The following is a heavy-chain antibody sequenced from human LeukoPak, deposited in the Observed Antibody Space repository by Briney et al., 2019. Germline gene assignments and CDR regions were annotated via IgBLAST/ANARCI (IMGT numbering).Heavy chain of an antibody. CDR3: ARSSGTSRYDTICGGMDV. CDR2: IYPGDSHT. V-gene: IGHV5-51*01. CDR1: GCIFTSYW. J-gene: IGHJ6*02. D-gene: IGHD2-2*01. Sequence: ESLKISCQGSGCIFTSYWIGWVRPMPGKGLELMGIIYPGDSHTRYSPSFQGQVTISADKSISTASLQWSGVKASDTAMYYCARSSGTSRYDTICGGMDVWGQGTTVTVSS.